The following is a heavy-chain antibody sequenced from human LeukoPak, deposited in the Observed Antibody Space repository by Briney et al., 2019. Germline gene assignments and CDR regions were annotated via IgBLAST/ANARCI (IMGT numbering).Heavy chain of an antibody. CDR2: IDPDGSEK. V-gene: IGHV3-7*01. D-gene: IGHD3-10*01. CDR1: QFTLSRFA. J-gene: IGHJ4*02. CDR3: ARIYYFGDNNWRYFDN. Sequence: GGSLRLSCEASQFTLSRFAMSWIRQAPGKGLEWVANIDPDGSEKQYGDSVRGRFTTSRDNAKNSLYLQMNSLRAEDTAIYYCARIYYFGDNNWRYFDNWGQGTLVTVSS.